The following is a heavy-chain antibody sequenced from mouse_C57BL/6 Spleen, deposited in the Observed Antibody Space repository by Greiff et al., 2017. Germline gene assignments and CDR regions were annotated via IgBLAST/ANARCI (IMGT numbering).Heavy chain of an antibody. CDR2: IDPSDSYT. V-gene: IGHV1-50*01. Sequence: QVQLQQPGAELVKPGASVKLSCKASGYTFTSYWMQWVKQRPGQGLEWLGEIDPSDSYTNYKQKFKGKATLTVDTSSSTAYMQLSSLTAEDSAVYYCARGGGGVPLYPMDYWGQGTSVTVSS. CDR3: ARGGGGVPLYPMDY. D-gene: IGHD2-1*01. CDR1: GYTFTSYW. J-gene: IGHJ4*01.